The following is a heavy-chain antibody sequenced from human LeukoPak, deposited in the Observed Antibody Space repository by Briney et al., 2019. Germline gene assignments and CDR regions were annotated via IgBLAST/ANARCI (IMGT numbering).Heavy chain of an antibody. D-gene: IGHD1-1*01. J-gene: IGHJ4*02. Sequence: PGGSLRLSCAASGFSFGSYWIAWVRQAPGKGLEWVANIKEDGSEKYYVDSVKGRFTISRDNAKNSLSLQMSSLRAEDTAVYYCARSTAGFDYWGQGTPVTVSS. CDR2: IKEDGSEK. CDR1: GFSFGSYW. CDR3: ARSTAGFDY. V-gene: IGHV3-7*01.